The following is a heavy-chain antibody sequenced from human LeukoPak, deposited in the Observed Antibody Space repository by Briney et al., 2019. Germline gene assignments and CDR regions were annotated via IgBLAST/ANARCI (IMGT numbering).Heavy chain of an antibody. CDR1: GFTFSSYG. D-gene: IGHD2-8*01. CDR3: XXXXXXXXXXXXPRWSLGMDV. J-gene: IGHJ6*02. CDR2: ISYDGSNK. Sequence: PGGSLRLSCAASGFTFSSYGMHWVRQAPGKGLEWVAVISYDGSNKYYADSVKGRFTISRDNSKNTLYLQMNSLRAEDPAVYYCXXXXXXXXXXXXPRWSLGMDVWGQGTTVTVSS. V-gene: IGHV3-30*03.